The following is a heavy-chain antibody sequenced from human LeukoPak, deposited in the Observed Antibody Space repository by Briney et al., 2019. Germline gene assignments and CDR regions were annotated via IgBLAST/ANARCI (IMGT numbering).Heavy chain of an antibody. CDR2: ISAYNGNT. D-gene: IGHD3-9*01. CDR1: GYSFTSYG. V-gene: IGHV1-18*01. Sequence: ASVKVSCKASGYSFTSYGISWVRQAPGQGLEWMGWISAYNGNTNYAQKLQGRVTMTTDTSTSTAYMELRSLRSDDTAVYYCARDLGQYFDWSPPYFDYWGQGTLVTVSS. CDR3: ARDLGQYFDWSPPYFDY. J-gene: IGHJ4*02.